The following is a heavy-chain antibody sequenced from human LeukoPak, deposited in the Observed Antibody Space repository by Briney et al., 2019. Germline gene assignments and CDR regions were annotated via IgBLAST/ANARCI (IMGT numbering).Heavy chain of an antibody. CDR2: IIPILGTA. D-gene: IGHD2-2*01. V-gene: IGHV1-69*11. J-gene: IGHJ4*02. Sequence: SVKVSCKASGGTFSSYAISWVRQAPGQGLEWMGRIIPILGTANYAQKFQGRVTITADESTSTAYMELSSLRSEDTAVYYCARGGSSYCSSTSCFDYWGQGTLVTVSS. CDR1: GGTFSSYA. CDR3: ARGGSSYCSSTSCFDY.